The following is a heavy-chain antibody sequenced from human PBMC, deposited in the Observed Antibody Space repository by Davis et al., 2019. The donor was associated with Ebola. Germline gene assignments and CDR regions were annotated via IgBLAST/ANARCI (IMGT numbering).Heavy chain of an antibody. CDR1: GFIFRNYV. CDR3: AKDTPQIWFDV. J-gene: IGHJ3*01. V-gene: IGHV3-23*01. Sequence: PGGSLRLSCAASGFIFRNYVMSWVRQAPGKGLEWVSTFGTSGDTYYADSVKGRFTISRDNSRNTLYLQMNGLRVEDTAMYYCAKDTPQIWFDVWGQGTMVTVSS. D-gene: IGHD2-15*01. CDR2: FGTSGDT.